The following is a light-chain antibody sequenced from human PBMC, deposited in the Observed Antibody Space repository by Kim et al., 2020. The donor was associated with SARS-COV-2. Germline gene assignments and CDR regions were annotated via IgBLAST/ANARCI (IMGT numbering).Light chain of an antibody. CDR3: QQYGMSPWT. J-gene: IGKJ1*01. Sequence: EIVLTQSPGTLSLSPGERATLSCRASQSVSSNYLAWFQQRPGQAPRLLIYGASSRAAGVSDRFSGSGSGTDFTLTISRLTPEDFAVYYCQQYGMSPWTFGQGTKVDIK. CDR2: GAS. V-gene: IGKV3-20*01. CDR1: QSVSSNY.